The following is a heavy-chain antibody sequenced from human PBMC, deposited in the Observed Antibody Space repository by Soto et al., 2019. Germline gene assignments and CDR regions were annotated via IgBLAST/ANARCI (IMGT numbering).Heavy chain of an antibody. CDR3: AREVRYCISTSCYSYYGMDV. D-gene: IGHD2-2*01. V-gene: IGHV4-30-4*01. CDR1: GGSFSSGDYY. J-gene: IGHJ6*02. CDR2: IYYSGSI. Sequence: QVQLQESGPGLVKPSQTLSLTCTVSGGSFSSGDYYCSWIRQPPGKGLEWIGYIYYSGSIYYNPSLKSRVTISVDTSKNQFSLKLSSVTAADTAVYYCAREVRYCISTSCYSYYGMDVWGQGTTVTVSS.